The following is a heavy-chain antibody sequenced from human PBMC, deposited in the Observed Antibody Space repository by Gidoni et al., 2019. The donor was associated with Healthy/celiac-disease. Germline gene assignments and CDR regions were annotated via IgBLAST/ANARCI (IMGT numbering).Heavy chain of an antibody. CDR3: AKAPHSSGWYSVYYFDY. D-gene: IGHD6-19*01. Sequence: EVQLLESGGGLVQPGGSLRLSCAASGFTFSSYAMSWVRQAPGKGLGWVSAISGSGGSTYYADSVKGRFTISRDNSKNTLYLQMNSLRAEDTAVYYCAKAPHSSGWYSVYYFDYWGQGTLVTVSS. CDR1: GFTFSSYA. CDR2: ISGSGGST. J-gene: IGHJ4*02. V-gene: IGHV3-23*01.